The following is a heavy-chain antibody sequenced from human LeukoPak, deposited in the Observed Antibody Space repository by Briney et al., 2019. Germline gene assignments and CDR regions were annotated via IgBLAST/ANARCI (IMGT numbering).Heavy chain of an antibody. CDR3: ARDHLRYCSNANCYPFDY. CDR2: IKEDVSKK. V-gene: IGHV3-7*01. Sequence: PGGSLRLSCAASGFTFSTYWMSWVRLAPGKGLEWVANIKEDVSKKYYVDSVKGRFTISRDNAKNSLYLQMSSLRAEDSALYYCARDHLRYCSNANCYPFDYWGQGTLVTVSS. CDR1: GFTFSTYW. J-gene: IGHJ4*02. D-gene: IGHD2-2*01.